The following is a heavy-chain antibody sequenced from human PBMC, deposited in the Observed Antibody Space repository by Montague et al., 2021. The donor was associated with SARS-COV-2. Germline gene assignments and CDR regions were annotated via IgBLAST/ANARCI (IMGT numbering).Heavy chain of an antibody. D-gene: IGHD3-10*01. CDR1: GGSISRSSYY. CDR3: ARVLKRGSGGLFYS. V-gene: IGHV4-39*02. J-gene: IGHJ4*02. Sequence: SETLSLTCSVSGGSISRSSYYWDWIRQPPGKGLEWIGSIHYSGTTYYNPSLKSRVTMPVDTSKNVFFLHLNSVTAADRAVYYCARVLKRGSGGLFYSWGQGTLVTVSA. CDR2: IHYSGTT.